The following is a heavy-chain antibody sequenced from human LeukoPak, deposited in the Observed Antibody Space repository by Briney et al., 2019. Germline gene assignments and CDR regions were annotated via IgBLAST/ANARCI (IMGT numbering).Heavy chain of an antibody. CDR1: GYTFTSYG. CDR3: ARDWLVYCSSTSCGNWLDP. J-gene: IGHJ5*02. CDR2: ISAYNGNT. Sequence: ASVKVSCKASGYTFTSYGISWVRQAPGQGLEWMGWISAYNGNTNYAQKLQGRVTMTTDTSTSTAYMELRSLRSDDTDVYYCARDWLVYCSSTSCGNWLDPWGQGTLVTVSS. V-gene: IGHV1-18*04. D-gene: IGHD2-2*01.